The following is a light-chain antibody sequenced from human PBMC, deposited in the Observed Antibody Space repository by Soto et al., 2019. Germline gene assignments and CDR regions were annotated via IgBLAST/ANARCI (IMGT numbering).Light chain of an antibody. V-gene: IGKV1-33*01. Sequence: DIQMTQSPSSLSASVGDRVTITCQASQDISNYLNWYQQKPGKAPKLLIYDASNLETGVPSRFTSRFSGSGSGTDFTFTISSLQPEDIATYYCQQYDHLPYTFGQGTKLQIK. CDR1: QDISNY. CDR2: DAS. CDR3: QQYDHLPYT. J-gene: IGKJ2*01.